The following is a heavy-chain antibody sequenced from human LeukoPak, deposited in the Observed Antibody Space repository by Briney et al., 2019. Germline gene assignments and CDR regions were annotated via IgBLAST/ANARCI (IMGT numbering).Heavy chain of an antibody. CDR1: GGPVSSGTEY. CDR2: IYYSGST. V-gene: IGHV4-61*01. CDR3: ARDGLVVRMDV. D-gene: IGHD3-22*01. J-gene: IGHJ6*02. Sequence: SETLSLTCTVSGGPVSSGTEYWSWIRQSPGKGLEWIGYIYYSGSTNYNPSLKSRVTISLDMSKNQFSLKLRSVTAVDTAVYYCARDGLVVRMDVWGQGTTVTVSS.